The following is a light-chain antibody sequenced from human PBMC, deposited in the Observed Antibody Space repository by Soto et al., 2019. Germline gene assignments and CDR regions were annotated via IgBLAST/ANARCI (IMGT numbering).Light chain of an antibody. CDR3: QQYDSFPST. CDR1: QSISTW. Sequence: DIQMTQSPSTLSASVGDRVTITCRASQSISTWLAWYQQTRGRAPKIXIYDSSSLESGVPSRFSGSGAGTECSRTISSLQPDDVATYYCQQYDSFPSTFGQGTRLEIK. CDR2: DSS. V-gene: IGKV1-5*01. J-gene: IGKJ5*01.